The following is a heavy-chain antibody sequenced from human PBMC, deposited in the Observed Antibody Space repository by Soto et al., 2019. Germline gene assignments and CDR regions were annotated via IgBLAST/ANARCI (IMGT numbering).Heavy chain of an antibody. CDR2: ISSSSSTI. J-gene: IGHJ6*02. V-gene: IGHV3-48*01. Sequence: GGSLILSCAASGFTFSSYSMNWVRQAPGKGLEWVSYISSSSSTIYYADSVKGRFTISRDNAKNSLYLQMNSLRAEDTAVYYCARDYVGAYCSSTSCYSDYYYGMDVWGQGTTVTSP. D-gene: IGHD2-2*01. CDR1: GFTFSSYS. CDR3: ARDYVGAYCSSTSCYSDYYYGMDV.